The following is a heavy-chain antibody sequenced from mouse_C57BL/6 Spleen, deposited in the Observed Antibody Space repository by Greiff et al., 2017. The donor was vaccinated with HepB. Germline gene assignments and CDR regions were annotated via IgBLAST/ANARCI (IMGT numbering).Heavy chain of an antibody. CDR3: AREEVYYGSSYGYFDV. CDR2: INYDGSST. D-gene: IGHD1-1*01. CDR1: GFTFSDYY. Sequence: EVQRVESEGGLVQPGSSMKLSCTASGFTFSDYYMAWVRQVPEKGLEWVANINYDGSSTYYLDSLKSRFIISRDNAKNILYLQMSSLKSEDTATYYCAREEVYYGSSYGYFDVWGTGTTVTVSS. V-gene: IGHV5-16*01. J-gene: IGHJ1*03.